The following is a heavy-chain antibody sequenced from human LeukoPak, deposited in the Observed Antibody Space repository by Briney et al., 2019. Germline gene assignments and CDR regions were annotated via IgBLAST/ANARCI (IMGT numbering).Heavy chain of an antibody. CDR3: AKGLKTAVGPYMGYHYYMDV. D-gene: IGHD5-18*01. V-gene: IGHV3-23*01. J-gene: IGHJ6*03. Sequence: PGGSLRLSCAASGFTFSKYAMSWVRQAPGEGLEWVSTINDRGTGTYYADSVKGRFTISRDNSKNTLSLQMNSLRAEDTAVYYCAKGLKTAVGPYMGYHYYMDVWGKGTTVTVSS. CDR2: INDRGTGT. CDR1: GFTFSKYA.